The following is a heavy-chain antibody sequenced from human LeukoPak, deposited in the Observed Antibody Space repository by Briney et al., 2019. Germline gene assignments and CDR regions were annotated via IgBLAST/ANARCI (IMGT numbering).Heavy chain of an antibody. J-gene: IGHJ4*02. D-gene: IGHD6-19*01. CDR2: IYHSGST. Sequence: SETLSLTCTVSGGSISSGGYYWSWIRQPPGKGLEWIGYIYHSGSTYYNPSLKSRVTISVDRSKNQFSLKLSSVTAADTAVYYCARDPGSSGPGWGQGTLVTVSS. V-gene: IGHV4-30-2*01. CDR1: GGSISSGGYY. CDR3: ARDPGSSGPG.